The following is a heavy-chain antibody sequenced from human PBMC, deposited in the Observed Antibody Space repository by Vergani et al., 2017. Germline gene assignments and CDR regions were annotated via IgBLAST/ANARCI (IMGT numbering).Heavy chain of an antibody. CDR1: DDSIRNHY. Sequence: QVQLQQSGPGLVKPSETLSLTCTVSDDSIRNHYWSWIRQPPGKGLEWIGSVHYSGTTYHNPSLKSRITISVDTSKNQFSVKVTAVTAADTAVYYCARGLLPEYWGRGTLVTVSS. CDR2: VHYSGTT. CDR3: ARGLLPEY. D-gene: IGHD1-26*01. V-gene: IGHV4-59*11. J-gene: IGHJ4*02.